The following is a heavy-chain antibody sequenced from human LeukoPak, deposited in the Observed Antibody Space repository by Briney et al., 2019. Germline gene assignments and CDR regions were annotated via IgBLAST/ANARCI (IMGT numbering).Heavy chain of an antibody. D-gene: IGHD2-15*01. J-gene: IGHJ4*02. CDR1: GGSFSGYY. V-gene: IGHV4-34*01. CDR2: INHSGST. Sequence: PSETLSLTCAVYGGSFSGYYWSWIPQPPGKGLEWIGEINHSGSTNYNPSLKSRVTISVDTSKNQFSLKLSSVTAADTAVYYCARGEKWWSYFDYWGQGTLVTVSS. CDR3: ARGEKWWSYFDY.